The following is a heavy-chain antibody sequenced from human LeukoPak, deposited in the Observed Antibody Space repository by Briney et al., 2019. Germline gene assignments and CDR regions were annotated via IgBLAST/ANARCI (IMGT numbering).Heavy chain of an antibody. D-gene: IGHD1-26*01. CDR1: GFTFDDYA. CDR2: ISYDGSNK. V-gene: IGHV3-30*04. J-gene: IGHJ4*02. Sequence: GGSLRLSCAASGFTFDDYAMHWVRQAPGKGLEWVAFISYDGSNKYYADSVKGRFTISRVNSKNTLYLQMNSLRAEDTAVYYCERQNSGSYYDYWGQGTLVTVSS. CDR3: ERQNSGSYYDY.